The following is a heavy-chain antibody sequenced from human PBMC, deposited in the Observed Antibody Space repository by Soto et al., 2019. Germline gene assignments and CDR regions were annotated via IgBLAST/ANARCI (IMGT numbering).Heavy chain of an antibody. D-gene: IGHD3-16*01. CDR1: GYTFTGYY. CDR2: INPNSGGT. V-gene: IGHV1-2*02. CDR3: ARIRRGWGRSFDY. Sequence: ASVKVSCQASGYTFTGYYMHWVRQAPGQGLEWMGWINPNSGGTHYAQKLQGRVTMTRDTSISTAYMELSRLRADDTAVYYWARIRRGWGRSFDYWGEGTLVTVSS. J-gene: IGHJ4*02.